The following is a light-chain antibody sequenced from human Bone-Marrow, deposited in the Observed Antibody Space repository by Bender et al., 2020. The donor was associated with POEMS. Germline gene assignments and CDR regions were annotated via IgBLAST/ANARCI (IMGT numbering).Light chain of an antibody. CDR3: AVWDDSLNGWV. V-gene: IGLV2-23*02. J-gene: IGLJ3*02. Sequence: QSALTQPASVSGSPGQSITVSCTGTSSDVGSYKLVSWYQQHPGKAPKVIIYEVNERPSGVSHRFSGSKSGNTASLTISGLQSEDEADYYCAVWDDSLNGWVFGGGTKLTVL. CDR2: EVN. CDR1: SSDVGSYKL.